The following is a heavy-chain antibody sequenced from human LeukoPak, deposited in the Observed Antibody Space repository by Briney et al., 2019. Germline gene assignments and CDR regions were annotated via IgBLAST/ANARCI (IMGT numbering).Heavy chain of an antibody. CDR1: GYTFTGYF. D-gene: IGHD2-2*01. CDR2: IDPDSGGT. V-gene: IGHV1-2*02. Sequence: GASVTVSCKASGYTFTGYFIQWVRQAPGQGLEWMGWIDPDSGGTNYAQKFQGRVTMTRDTSITTAYLELSRLRSDDTAVYYCARVGYCGATSCYGGFAPWGQATLVTVSS. CDR3: ARVGYCGATSCYGGFAP. J-gene: IGHJ5*02.